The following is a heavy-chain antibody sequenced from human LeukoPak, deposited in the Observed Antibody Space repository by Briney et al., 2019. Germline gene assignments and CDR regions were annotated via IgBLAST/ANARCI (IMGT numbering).Heavy chain of an antibody. CDR1: GGSISSSSYY. V-gene: IGHV4-39*07. D-gene: IGHD1-7*01. CDR3: ARVSNWNYDY. J-gene: IGHJ4*02. CDR2: VYYSGST. Sequence: SETLSLTCTVAGGSISSSSYYWGWIRQPPGKGLEWIGSVYYSGSTYYNPSLKSRVTISVDTSKNQFSLKLNSVTAADTAVYYCARVSNWNYDYWGQGTLVTVSS.